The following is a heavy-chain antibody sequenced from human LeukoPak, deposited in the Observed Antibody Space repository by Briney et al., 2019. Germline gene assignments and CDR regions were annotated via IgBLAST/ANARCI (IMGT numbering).Heavy chain of an antibody. CDR2: ISSSSSYI. J-gene: IGHJ4*02. V-gene: IGHV3-21*01. D-gene: IGHD6-13*01. CDR1: GFTFSSYS. CDR3: ASLAAAGSLYYFDY. Sequence: GGSLRLSCAASGFTFSSYSMNWVRQAPGKGLEWVSSISSSSSYIYYADSVKGRFTISRDNAKNSLYLQMNSLRAEDTAVYYCASLAAAGSLYYFDYWGQGTLVTVSS.